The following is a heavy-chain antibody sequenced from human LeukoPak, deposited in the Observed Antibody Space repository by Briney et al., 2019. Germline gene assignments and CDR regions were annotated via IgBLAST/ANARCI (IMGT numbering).Heavy chain of an antibody. CDR2: LYPGVST. J-gene: IGHJ6*03. D-gene: IGHD3-22*01. Sequence: PSETLSLTCTVSGGHIYSYYWSWIRQTAGKGLEWIGRLYPGVSTNYNPSLKSRVTMSVDTSKNQFALKLSAVTAADTAVYYCARLKFYDSTGYSPGHYMDVWGKGTTVTVSS. V-gene: IGHV4-4*07. CDR1: GGHIYSYY. CDR3: ARLKFYDSTGYSPGHYMDV.